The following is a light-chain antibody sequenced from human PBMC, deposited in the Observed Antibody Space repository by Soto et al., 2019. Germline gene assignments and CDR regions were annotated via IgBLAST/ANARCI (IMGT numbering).Light chain of an antibody. CDR1: QNIDSY. V-gene: IGKV1-39*01. J-gene: IGKJ4*01. CDR2: AAS. Sequence: DIQMTQSPSSLSASVGDRVTITCRASQNIDSYLNWYQQKPGKAPKLLIYAASSLQGGVPSRFSASGSGTDFTLAISSLQPDDFATYFCQHTSRTTPVTFGGVTKVDIK. CDR3: QHTSRTTPVT.